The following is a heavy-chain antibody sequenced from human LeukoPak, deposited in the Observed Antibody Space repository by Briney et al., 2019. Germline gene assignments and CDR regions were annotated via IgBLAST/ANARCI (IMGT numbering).Heavy chain of an antibody. CDR1: GFTVSSNY. V-gene: IGHV3-66*01. J-gene: IGHJ4*02. Sequence: GGSLRLSCAASGFTVSSNYMSWVRQTPGKGLEWVSVIYSGGRTYYADSGKGRFTISRNNSKTTLFLQVNRLRAEDTAGYYCARDLDFYGSGRPPLDYWGQGTLVTVSS. D-gene: IGHD3-10*01. CDR3: ARDLDFYGSGRPPLDY. CDR2: IYSGGRT.